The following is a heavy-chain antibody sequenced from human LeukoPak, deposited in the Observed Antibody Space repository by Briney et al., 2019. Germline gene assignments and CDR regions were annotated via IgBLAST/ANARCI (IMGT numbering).Heavy chain of an antibody. Sequence: GASVKVSCKASGYTFTSYGISWVRQAPGQGLEWMGWISAYNGNTNYAQKLQGRVTMTTDTSTSTAYMELRSLRSDDTAVYYCARVGYDFWSGGGPLYWGQGTLVTVSS. J-gene: IGHJ4*02. CDR2: ISAYNGNT. CDR3: ARVGYDFWSGGGPLY. CDR1: GYTFTSYG. V-gene: IGHV1-18*01. D-gene: IGHD3-3*01.